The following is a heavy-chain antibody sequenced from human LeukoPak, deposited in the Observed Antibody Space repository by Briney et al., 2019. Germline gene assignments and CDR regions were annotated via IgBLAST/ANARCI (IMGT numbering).Heavy chain of an antibody. CDR1: GGSIGSSSYY. CDR2: IYYSGST. D-gene: IGHD4-17*01. CDR3: ARRVRGDYDPDY. V-gene: IGHV4-39*01. J-gene: IGHJ4*02. Sequence: PSETLSLTCTVPGGSIGSSSYYWGWIRQPPGKGLEWIGCIYYSGSTYYNPSLKSRVTISVDTSKNQFSLKLSSVTAADTAVYCCARRVRGDYDPDYWGQGTLVTVSS.